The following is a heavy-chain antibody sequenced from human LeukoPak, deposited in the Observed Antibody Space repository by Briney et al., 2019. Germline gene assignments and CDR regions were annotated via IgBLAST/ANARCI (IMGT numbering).Heavy chain of an antibody. V-gene: IGHV4-34*01. CDR2: INHSGST. CDR1: GGSFSGSY. J-gene: IGHJ4*02. Sequence: SETLSLTCAVYGGSFSGSYWSWIRQPPGKGLEWIGEINHSGSTNYNPSLKSRVTISVDTSKNQFSLKLSSVTAADTAVYNCASRDEIGYCSGGSCYLSTTAPPGYWGQGTLVTVSS. CDR3: ASRDEIGYCSGGSCYLSTTAPPGY. D-gene: IGHD2-15*01.